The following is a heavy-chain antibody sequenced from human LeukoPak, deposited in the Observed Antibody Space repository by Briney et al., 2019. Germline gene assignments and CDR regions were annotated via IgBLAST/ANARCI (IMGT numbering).Heavy chain of an antibody. J-gene: IGHJ3*02. Sequence: PSETLSLTCAVSGGSISSSNWWSWVRQPPEKGLEWIGEIYHSGSTNYNPSLKSRVTISVDKSKNQFSLKLSSVTAADTAVYYCARDLAAENGSGSYYGAFDIWGQGTMVTVSS. CDR2: IYHSGST. CDR3: ARDLAAENGSGSYYGAFDI. D-gene: IGHD3-10*01. V-gene: IGHV4-4*02. CDR1: GGSISSSNW.